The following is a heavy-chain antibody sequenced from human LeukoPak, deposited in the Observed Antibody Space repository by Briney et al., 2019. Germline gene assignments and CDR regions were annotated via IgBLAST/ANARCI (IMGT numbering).Heavy chain of an antibody. J-gene: IGHJ4*02. V-gene: IGHV3-23*01. CDR3: AKVQLGIGVDY. CDR1: GFSFSSYA. CDR2: ISDGGSRT. D-gene: IGHD7-27*01. Sequence: GGSLRLSCAASGFSFSSYAVSWVRQAPGKGLEWVSGISDGGSRTYYTDSVKGRFTISRDDSKNTLYLQMNSLRAEDTAVYYCAKVQLGIGVDYWGQGTLVTVSS.